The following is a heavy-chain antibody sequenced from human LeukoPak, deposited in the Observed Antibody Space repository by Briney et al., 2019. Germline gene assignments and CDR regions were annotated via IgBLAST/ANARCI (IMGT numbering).Heavy chain of an antibody. CDR2: IYYSGST. CDR1: GGSISSYY. CDR3: AAGRWLPRNY. D-gene: IGHD5-24*01. J-gene: IGHJ4*02. Sequence: PSETLSLTCTVSGGSISSYYWSWIRQPPGKGLEWIGYIYYSGSTNYNPSLRSRVTISVDTSKNQFSLKLSSVTAADTAVYYCAAGRWLPRNYWGQGTLVTVSS. V-gene: IGHV4-59*01.